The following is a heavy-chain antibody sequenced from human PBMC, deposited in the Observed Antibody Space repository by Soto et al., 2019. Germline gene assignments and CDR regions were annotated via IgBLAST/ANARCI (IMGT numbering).Heavy chain of an antibody. D-gene: IGHD6-19*01. CDR3: ARELGFDAVARMDV. J-gene: IGHJ6*02. V-gene: IGHV3-48*01. CDR2: ISSSSSSI. Sequence: EVQLVESWGGLVQPGGSLRLSCTASGVTFSSYSMVWVRQAPGKGLEWVSYISSSSSSIYYADSVKGRFSTSRDNAKNSTSLQMNSLRVEDTGVYYCARELGFDAVARMDVWGQGTTVTVSS. CDR1: GVTFSSYS.